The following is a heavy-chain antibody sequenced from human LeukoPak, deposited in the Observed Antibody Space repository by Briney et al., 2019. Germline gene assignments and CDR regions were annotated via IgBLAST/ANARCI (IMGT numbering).Heavy chain of an antibody. J-gene: IGHJ4*02. CDR2: ISGGGGTT. CDR3: ARESGYPDY. Sequence: GGSLRLSCAASGFTFSSYPMNWVRQAPGKGLEWVSAISGGGGTTYYADSVKGRFTISRDNAKNTLYLQMNSLRAEDTAVYYCARESGYPDYWGQGTLVTVSS. D-gene: IGHD3-22*01. CDR1: GFTFSSYP. V-gene: IGHV3-23*01.